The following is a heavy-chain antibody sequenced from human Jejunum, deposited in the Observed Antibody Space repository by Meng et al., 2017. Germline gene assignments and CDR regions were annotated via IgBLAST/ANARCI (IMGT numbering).Heavy chain of an antibody. V-gene: IGHV4-61*03. CDR3: AGEHMGSLDY. D-gene: IGHD1-26*01. CDR2: GST. J-gene: IGHJ4*02. Sequence: AQSRASGPEPVGPSDIRSTICAGSSSSDSRGGYQWSRGRRPPGMGLIWIRDGSTNYTPPLKSGVTISVDTYKNHFSMRLTAVTAADTAVYYCAGEHMGSLDYWGQGILVTVSS. CDR1: SSSDSRGGYQ.